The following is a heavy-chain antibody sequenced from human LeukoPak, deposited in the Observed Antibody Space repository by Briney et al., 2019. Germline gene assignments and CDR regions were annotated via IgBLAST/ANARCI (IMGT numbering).Heavy chain of an antibody. V-gene: IGHV4-34*01. CDR3: ARTAAAGLDY. CDR1: GGSFSGYY. Sequence: SETLSLTCAVYGGSFSGYYWSWIRQPPGKGLEWIGEINHSGSTYYNPSLKSRVTISVDTSKNQFSLKLSSVTAADTAVYYCARTAAAGLDYWGQGTLVTVSS. D-gene: IGHD6-13*01. J-gene: IGHJ4*02. CDR2: INHSGST.